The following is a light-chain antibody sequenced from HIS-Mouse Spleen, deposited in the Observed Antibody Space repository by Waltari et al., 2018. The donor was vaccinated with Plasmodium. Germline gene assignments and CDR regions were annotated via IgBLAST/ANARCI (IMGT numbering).Light chain of an antibody. CDR2: KAS. CDR1: QSISSR. J-gene: IGKJ1*01. Sequence: DIQMTQSPSTLSASVGDRVTITCRASQSISSRLAGYQQKPGKAPKLLMYKASSLESGVPSRFSGSGSWTEFTLTISSLQPYDFATYYFQQYNSYSWTCGRGTKVEIK. V-gene: IGKV1-5*03. CDR3: QQYNSYSWT.